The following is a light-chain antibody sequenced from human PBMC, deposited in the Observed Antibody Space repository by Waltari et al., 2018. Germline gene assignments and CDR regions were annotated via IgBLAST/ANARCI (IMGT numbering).Light chain of an antibody. Sequence: QSALTQPASVSGSPGQSITISCTGTSSDVGGYNYVSWYQQHPGKAPKLMIYGVRNRPAGVSNRFSGSKSCNTASLTISGLQAEDEADYYCSSYTSSSRGVFGTGTKVTVL. V-gene: IGLV2-14*01. CDR1: SSDVGGYNY. CDR2: GVR. CDR3: SSYTSSSRGV. J-gene: IGLJ1*01.